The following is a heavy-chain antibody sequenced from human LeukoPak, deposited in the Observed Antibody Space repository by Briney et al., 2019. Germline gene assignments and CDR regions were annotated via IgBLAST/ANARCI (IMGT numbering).Heavy chain of an antibody. CDR2: ISGSGGST. CDR1: GFTFSSYA. D-gene: IGHD1-26*01. CDR3: AKGAGSYFRALTYLN. Sequence: GGSLRLSCAASGFTFSSYAMTWVRQAPGKGLEWVSAISGSGGSTYYADSVKGRFTISRDNSKNTLYLQMNSLRAEDTAVYYCAKGAGSYFRALTYLNWGQGTLVTVSS. J-gene: IGHJ4*02. V-gene: IGHV3-23*01.